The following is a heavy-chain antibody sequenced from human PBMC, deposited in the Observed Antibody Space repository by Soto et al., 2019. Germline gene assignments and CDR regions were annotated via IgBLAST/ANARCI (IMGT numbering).Heavy chain of an antibody. V-gene: IGHV3-33*01. CDR1: GFTFSSYG. CDR2: IWYDGSNK. Sequence: QVQLVESGGGVVQPGRSLRLSCAASGFTFSSYGMHWVRQAPGKGLEWVAVIWYDGSNKYYADSVKGRFTISRDNSKNTLYLQMNSMRAEDTAVYYCARDSTKVVPAAIWYYYYGMDVWGQGTTVTVSS. J-gene: IGHJ6*02. CDR3: ARDSTKVVPAAIWYYYYGMDV. D-gene: IGHD2-2*02.